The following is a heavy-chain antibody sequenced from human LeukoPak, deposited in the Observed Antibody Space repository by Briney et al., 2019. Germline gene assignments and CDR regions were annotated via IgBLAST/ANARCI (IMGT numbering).Heavy chain of an antibody. D-gene: IGHD1-20*01. CDR3: ASSPGGITGAGLYYYYYMDV. J-gene: IGHJ6*03. CDR2: ISGSGYYT. Sequence: GGSLRPSCEASGSGFTFGNFALSWVRQAPGKGLEWVSGISGSGYYTYYADSVKGRFTISRDNSKNTLYIQMNSLRAEDTAVYYCASSPGGITGAGLYYYYYMDVWGKGTTVTVSS. CDR1: GSGFTFGNFA. V-gene: IGHV3-23*01.